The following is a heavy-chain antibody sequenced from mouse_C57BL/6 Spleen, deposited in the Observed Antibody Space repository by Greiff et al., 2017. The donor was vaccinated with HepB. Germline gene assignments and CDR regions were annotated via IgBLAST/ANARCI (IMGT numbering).Heavy chain of an antibody. CDR2: INPSTGGT. D-gene: IGHD1-1*01. Sequence: VQLQQSGPELVKPGASVKISCKASGYSFTGYYMNWVKQSPEKSLEWIGEINPSTGGTTYNQKFKAKATLTVDKSSSTAYMQLKSLTSEDSAVYYCARSGYYGSRYYFDYWGQGTTLTVSS. J-gene: IGHJ2*01. CDR1: GYSFTGYY. CDR3: ARSGYYGSRYYFDY. V-gene: IGHV1-42*01.